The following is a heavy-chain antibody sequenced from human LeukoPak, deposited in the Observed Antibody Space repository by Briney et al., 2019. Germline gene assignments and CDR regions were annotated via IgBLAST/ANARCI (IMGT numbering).Heavy chain of an antibody. V-gene: IGHV4-39*01. CDR1: GGSIGSSSYY. CDR3: ARQSKATGTTFDY. CDR2: IYYSGST. D-gene: IGHD1-1*01. Sequence: SSETLSLTCSVSGGSIGSSSYYWGRIRHPPGKGLEWIGSIYYSGSTYYNPSLKSRVTISVDTSKNQFSLKLSSVTAADTAVYYCARQSKATGTTFDYWGQGTLVTVSS. J-gene: IGHJ4*02.